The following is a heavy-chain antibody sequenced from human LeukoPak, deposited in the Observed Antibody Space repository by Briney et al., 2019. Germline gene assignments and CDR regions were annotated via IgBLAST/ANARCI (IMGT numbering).Heavy chain of an antibody. Sequence: SGGSLRLSCAASGFTFSSYWMSWVRQAPGKGLEWVANIKQDGSEKYYVDSVKGRFTISRDNAKNSLYLQMNSLRAEDTAVYYCAKRSRRLTIVRGVPREDVWGQGTTVTVSS. CDR1: GFTFSSYW. J-gene: IGHJ6*02. CDR3: AKRSRRLTIVRGVPREDV. V-gene: IGHV3-7*03. CDR2: IKQDGSEK. D-gene: IGHD3-10*01.